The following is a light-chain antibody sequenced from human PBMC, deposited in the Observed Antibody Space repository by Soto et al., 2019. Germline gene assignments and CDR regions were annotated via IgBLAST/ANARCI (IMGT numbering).Light chain of an antibody. J-gene: IGLJ1*01. CDR2: GNS. CDR3: QSYDSSLSGYV. Sequence: QSVLTQPPSASGAPGQRVTISCTGSSSNIGAGYDVHWYQQLPGTAPKLLIYGNSNRPSGVPDRFSGSKSGTSASLAITGLQAEDEAVYYCQSYDSSLSGYVFGTGTKVTVL. V-gene: IGLV1-40*01. CDR1: SSNIGAGYD.